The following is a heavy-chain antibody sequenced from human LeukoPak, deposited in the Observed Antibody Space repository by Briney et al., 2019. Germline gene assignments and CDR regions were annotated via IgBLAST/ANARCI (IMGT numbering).Heavy chain of an antibody. CDR1: GYTFTSYA. CDR2: INTNTGNP. J-gene: IGHJ4*02. CDR3: AREAPSSGYYDFDY. D-gene: IGHD3-22*01. V-gene: IGHV7-4-1*02. Sequence: GSSVKVSCKASGYTFTSYAMNWVRQAPGQGLEWMGWINTNTGNPTYAQGFTGRFVFSLDTSVSTAYLQISSLKAEDTAVYYCAREAPSSGYYDFDYWGQGTLVTVSS.